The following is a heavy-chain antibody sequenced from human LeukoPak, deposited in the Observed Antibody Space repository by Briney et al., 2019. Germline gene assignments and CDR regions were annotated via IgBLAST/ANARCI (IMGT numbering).Heavy chain of an antibody. Sequence: SETLSLTCTVSGGSISSSRYYWGWIRQPPGKGLEWIGSIYYSGGTYYNPSLKSRVTISVDTSKNQFSLKLSSVTAADTAVYYCARHLPTVVTQGYVDYWGQGTLVTVSS. CDR3: ARHLPTVVTQGYVDY. V-gene: IGHV4-39*01. CDR2: IYYSGGT. D-gene: IGHD4-23*01. J-gene: IGHJ4*02. CDR1: GGSISSSRYY.